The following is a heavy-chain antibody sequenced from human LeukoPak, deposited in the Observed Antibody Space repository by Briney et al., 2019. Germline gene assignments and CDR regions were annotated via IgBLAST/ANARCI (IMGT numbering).Heavy chain of an antibody. CDR2: INPNSGGT. Sequence: ASVKVSCKASGYTFTGYCMHGVRQAPGQGLEWMGWINPNSGGTNYAQKFQGRVTMTRDTSISTAYMELSRLRSDDTAVYYCAGMSRWSASSGYYDDGDYWGQGTLVTVSS. J-gene: IGHJ4*02. CDR1: GYTFTGYC. V-gene: IGHV1-2*02. D-gene: IGHD3-22*01. CDR3: AGMSRWSASSGYYDDGDY.